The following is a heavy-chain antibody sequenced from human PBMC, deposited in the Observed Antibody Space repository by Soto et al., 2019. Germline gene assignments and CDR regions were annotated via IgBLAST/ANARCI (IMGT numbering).Heavy chain of an antibody. Sequence: ASVKVFCKASGYTFTSYGISWVRQAPGQGLEWMGWISAYNGNTNYAQKLQGRVTMTTDTSTSTAYMELRSLRSDDTAVYYCARNELGYCSGGSCYYFDYWGQGTLVTVSS. D-gene: IGHD2-15*01. CDR2: ISAYNGNT. J-gene: IGHJ4*02. CDR1: GYTFTSYG. CDR3: ARNELGYCSGGSCYYFDY. V-gene: IGHV1-18*01.